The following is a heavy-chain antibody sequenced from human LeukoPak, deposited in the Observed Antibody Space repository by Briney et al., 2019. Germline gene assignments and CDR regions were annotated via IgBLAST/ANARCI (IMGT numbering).Heavy chain of an antibody. J-gene: IGHJ4*02. CDR2: ISSSGSTI. Sequence: GGSLRLSCAASGFTFSSYEMNWVRQAPGKGLEWVSYISSSGSTIYYADSVKGRFTISRDNAKNSLYLQMNSLRAEDTAVYYCARDLFGMHGNNDYWGQGTLVTVSS. V-gene: IGHV3-48*03. D-gene: IGHD2-8*01. CDR1: GFTFSSYE. CDR3: ARDLFGMHGNNDY.